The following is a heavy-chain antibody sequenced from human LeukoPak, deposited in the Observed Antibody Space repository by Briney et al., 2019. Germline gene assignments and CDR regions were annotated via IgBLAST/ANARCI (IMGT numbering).Heavy chain of an antibody. CDR1: GGTFSSYA. V-gene: IGHV1-69*13. J-gene: IGHJ4*02. CDR2: IIPIFGTA. D-gene: IGHD1-26*01. Sequence: ASVKVSCKASGGTFSSYAISWVRQAPGQGLEWMGGIIPIFGTANYAQKFQGRVTIIADESTSTAYMELSSLRSEDTAVYYCARGVVGATTGAYSFDYWGRGTLVTVSS. CDR3: ARGVVGATTGAYSFDY.